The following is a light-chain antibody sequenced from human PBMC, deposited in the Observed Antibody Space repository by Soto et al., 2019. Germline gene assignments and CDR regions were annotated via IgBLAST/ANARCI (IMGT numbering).Light chain of an antibody. J-gene: IGKJ2*01. Sequence: ERVMTQSPATLSVSPGEGATLSCRANQHVSSHIAWYQHKPGQAPRLLLHAASTRAPGVPVRFSGSGSGTEFTLTISSLQFEDFAVYYCQQYQRWPFPFGQGTKLEIK. CDR2: AAS. CDR3: QQYQRWPFP. CDR1: QHVSSH. V-gene: IGKV3-15*01.